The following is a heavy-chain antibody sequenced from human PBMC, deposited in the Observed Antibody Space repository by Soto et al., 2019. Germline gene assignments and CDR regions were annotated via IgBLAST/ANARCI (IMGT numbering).Heavy chain of an antibody. D-gene: IGHD4-4*01. Sequence: QAQLVESGGGLAKPGGSLRLSCAASGFTFSDHYVSWIRQAPGKGLEWISYINPSGTNTDYAESVKGRFTISRDNAENSLYLQMNSLRAEDTALYYCARGHHSLDVWGQGATVTVSS. J-gene: IGHJ6*02. V-gene: IGHV3-11*06. CDR1: GFTFSDHY. CDR3: ARGHHSLDV. CDR2: INPSGTNT.